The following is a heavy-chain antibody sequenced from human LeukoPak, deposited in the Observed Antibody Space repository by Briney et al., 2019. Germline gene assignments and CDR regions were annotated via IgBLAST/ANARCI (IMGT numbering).Heavy chain of an antibody. J-gene: IGHJ4*02. CDR3: AKDRWQWLAYYFDY. CDR1: RFTFRSDG. D-gene: IGHD6-19*01. CDR2: ISYDGSNK. Sequence: GRALRLSCAASRFTFRSDGMHWARKGPGKGQKEEAVISYDGSNKYYADSVKGRFTISRDNSKNTLYLQMNSLRAEDTAVYYCAKDRWQWLAYYFDYWGQGTLVTVSS. V-gene: IGHV3-30*18.